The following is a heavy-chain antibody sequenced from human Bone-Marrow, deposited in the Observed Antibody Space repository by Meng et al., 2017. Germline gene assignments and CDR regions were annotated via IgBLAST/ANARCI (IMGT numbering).Heavy chain of an antibody. CDR3: ARVTIGVIAATGYYYGMDV. Sequence: SVKVSCKASGGTSSSYTISCVRQAPGQGLEWMGRIIPILGIANYAQKFQGRVTITANKSTSTAYMELSSLRSEDTAVYYCARVTIGVIAATGYYYGMDVWGQGTTVTVSS. V-gene: IGHV1-69*02. J-gene: IGHJ6*02. CDR2: IIPILGIA. D-gene: IGHD2-15*01. CDR1: GGTSSSYT.